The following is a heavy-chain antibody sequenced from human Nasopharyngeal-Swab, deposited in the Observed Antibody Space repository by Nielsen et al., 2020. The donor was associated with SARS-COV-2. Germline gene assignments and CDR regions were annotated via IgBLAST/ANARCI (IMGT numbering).Heavy chain of an antibody. D-gene: IGHD3-3*01. CDR2: FDPEDGET. CDR3: ARNVREITIFGVVTRDDY. Sequence: ASVKVSCKVSGYTLTELSMHWVRQAPGKGLEWVGGFDPEDGETIYAQKLQGRVTMTTDTSTSTAYMELRSLRSDDTAVYYCARNVREITIFGVVTRDDYWGQGTLVTVSS. J-gene: IGHJ4*02. V-gene: IGHV1-24*01. CDR1: GYTLTELS.